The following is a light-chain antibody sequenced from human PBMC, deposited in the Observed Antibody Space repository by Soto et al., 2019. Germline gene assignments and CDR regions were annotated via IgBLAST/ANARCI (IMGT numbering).Light chain of an antibody. V-gene: IGKV3-20*01. CDR3: QQYGSSPQT. CDR1: QSVSSIY. CDR2: GAS. J-gene: IGKJ1*01. Sequence: ESVLTQSPGTLSSSPGERATLSCRASQSVSSIYLAWYQQKPGQAPRLLIYGASSRATGIPDRFSGSGSGTDFTLTISRLEPEDFAVYYCQQYGSSPQTFGQGTRLDIK.